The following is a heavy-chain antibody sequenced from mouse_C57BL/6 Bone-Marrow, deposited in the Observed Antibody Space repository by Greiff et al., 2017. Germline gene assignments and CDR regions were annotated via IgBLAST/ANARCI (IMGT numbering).Heavy chain of an antibody. CDR1: GFHIKDDY. CDR2: IDPENGDT. CDR3: TCNYYWYFDV. V-gene: IGHV14-4*01. J-gene: IGHJ1*03. Sequence: LQQSGAELVRPGASVKLSCTASGFHIKDDYMHWVKQRPEQGLEWIGWIDPENGDTEYASKFQGKATITADTSSNTAYLQLSSLTSEDTAVYYCTCNYYWYFDVWGTGTTVTVSS. D-gene: IGHD2-1*01.